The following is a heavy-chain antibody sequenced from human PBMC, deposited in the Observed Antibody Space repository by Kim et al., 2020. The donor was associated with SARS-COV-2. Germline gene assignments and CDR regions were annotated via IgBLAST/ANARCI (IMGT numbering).Heavy chain of an antibody. Sequence: VRGRFTISRDNAKSSLFLQMNSLRVEDTAVYYCARSSGSGSYYNGGIDDYWGQGTLVTVSS. CDR3: ARSSGSGSYYNGGIDDY. V-gene: IGHV3-11*06. J-gene: IGHJ4*02. D-gene: IGHD3-10*01.